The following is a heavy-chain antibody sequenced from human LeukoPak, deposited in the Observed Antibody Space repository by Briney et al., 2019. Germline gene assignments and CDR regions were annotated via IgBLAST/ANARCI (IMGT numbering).Heavy chain of an antibody. J-gene: IGHJ6*03. CDR1: GYTLTELS. CDR3: ARSPCGSTSCYIGYYYYYYMDV. D-gene: IGHD2-2*02. CDR2: FDPEDGET. Sequence: ASVKVSCKVSGYTLTELSMHWVRQAPGKGLEWMGGFDPEDGETIYAQKFQGRVTMTEDTSTDTAYMELSSLRSEDTAVYYCARSPCGSTSCYIGYYYYYYMDVWGKGTTVTVSS. V-gene: IGHV1-24*01.